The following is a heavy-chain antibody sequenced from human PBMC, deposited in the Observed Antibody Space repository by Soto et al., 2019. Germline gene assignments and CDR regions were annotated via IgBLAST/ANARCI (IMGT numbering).Heavy chain of an antibody. Sequence: QVLLQESGPGLVKPSGTLSLTCAVSGDSISNSHWWSWVRQPPGKGLEWIGEIHHSGSTKYNPSLECRVIISVDRSKNTFFLRLTSVTAADTAVYFCARGETQQQRDYWGQGTLVTVSS. V-gene: IGHV4-4*02. D-gene: IGHD6-25*01. CDR2: IHHSGST. J-gene: IGHJ4*02. CDR3: ARGETQQQRDY. CDR1: GDSISNSHW.